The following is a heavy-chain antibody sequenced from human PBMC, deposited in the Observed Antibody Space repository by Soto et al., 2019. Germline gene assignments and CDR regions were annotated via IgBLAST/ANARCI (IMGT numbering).Heavy chain of an antibody. CDR1: GYSFTSLG. CDR2: IRTYNGNS. D-gene: IGHD3-16*01. CDR3: ARGDYGVY. J-gene: IGHJ4*02. Sequence: QVQLVQSGAEVKKPGASVKVSCKASGYSFTSLGISWVRQAPGQGPEWMGWIRTYNGNSWYAENLQGRVTMTTDTSTSTVYMEPRSLRFDDTAVYYCARGDYGVYWAQGTLITVSS. V-gene: IGHV1-18*01.